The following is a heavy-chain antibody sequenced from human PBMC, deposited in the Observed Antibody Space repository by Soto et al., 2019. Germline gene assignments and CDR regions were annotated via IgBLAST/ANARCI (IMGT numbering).Heavy chain of an antibody. D-gene: IGHD6-13*01. CDR3: ARDRHSSSWYNYGTDV. V-gene: IGHV6-1*01. CDR2: TYYRSKWYS. Sequence: SQTLSLTCAISVDSVSSNSAAWNLIRQSPSRGLEWLGRTYYRSKWYSDYAVSVKSRITINPDTSKNQFSLQLNSVTPEDTAVYYCARDRHSSSWYNYGTDVWGQGTTVTVSS. J-gene: IGHJ6*02. CDR1: VDSVSSNSAA.